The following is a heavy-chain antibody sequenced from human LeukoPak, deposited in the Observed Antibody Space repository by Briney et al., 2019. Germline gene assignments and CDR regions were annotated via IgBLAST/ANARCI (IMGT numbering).Heavy chain of an antibody. V-gene: IGHV3-74*01. J-gene: IGHJ3*02. CDR2: ISGDGSAT. D-gene: IGHD6-13*01. Sequence: PGGPLRLSCAASGFTFSTYWMHWVRQTSGKGLVWVSRISGDGSATTYADSMKGRFTVSRDNAKNTLYLQLSSLRVEDTAVYYCARTTGGPASTWAFDIWGQGTMVTVS. CDR1: GFTFSTYW. CDR3: ARTTGGPASTWAFDI.